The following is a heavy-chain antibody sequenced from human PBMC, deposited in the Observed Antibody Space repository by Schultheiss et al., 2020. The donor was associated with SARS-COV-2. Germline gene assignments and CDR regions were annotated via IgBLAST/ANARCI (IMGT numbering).Heavy chain of an antibody. CDR1: GGSISSGGYY. CDR3: ARNSYGAPFDY. D-gene: IGHD4-17*01. J-gene: IGHJ4*02. V-gene: IGHV4-31*03. Sequence: TLSLTCTVSGGSISSGGYYWSWIRQHPGKGLEWIGYIYYSGSTYYNPSLKSRVTISVDTSKNQFSLKLSSVTAADTAVYYCARNSYGAPFDYWGQGTLVTVSS. CDR2: IYYSGST.